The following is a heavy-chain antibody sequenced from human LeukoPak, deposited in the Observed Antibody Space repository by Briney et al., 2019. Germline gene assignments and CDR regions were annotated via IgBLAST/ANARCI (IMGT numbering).Heavy chain of an antibody. CDR2: MNPNSGNT. J-gene: IGHJ5*02. Sequence: ASVKVSCKASGYTFTSYDINWVRQATGQGLEWMGWMNPNSGNTGYAQKFQGRVTMTRNTSISTAYMELSSLRSEDTAVYCCARGLRIAVAAFDPWGQGTLVTVSS. D-gene: IGHD6-19*01. CDR3: ARGLRIAVAAFDP. V-gene: IGHV1-8*01. CDR1: GYTFTSYD.